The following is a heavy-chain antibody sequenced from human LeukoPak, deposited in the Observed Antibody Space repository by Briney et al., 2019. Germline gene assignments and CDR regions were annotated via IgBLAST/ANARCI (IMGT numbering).Heavy chain of an antibody. V-gene: IGHV3-23*01. CDR3: AKVVGTSGWYFDY. Sequence: AESLRLSCAASGFTFSNYAMSWVRQAPGKGLEWVSGITGRSTYYADSVKGRFTISRDISKNTLYVHMNSLRAEDTAVYYCAKVVGTSGWYFDYWGQGTLVTVSS. CDR1: GFTFSNYA. D-gene: IGHD1-1*01. CDR2: ITGRST. J-gene: IGHJ4*02.